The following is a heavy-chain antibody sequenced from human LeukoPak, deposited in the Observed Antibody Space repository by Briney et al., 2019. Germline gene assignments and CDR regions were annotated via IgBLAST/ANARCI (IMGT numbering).Heavy chain of an antibody. CDR2: SSAYNGNT. J-gene: IGHJ4*02. Sequence: ASVKVSCKASGYSFTSYGISWVRQAPGQGLEWMGWSSAYNGNTNYAQKLQGRVTMTTDTSTSTACMELRSLRSDDTAVYHCARDGEVRQGHCSTTSCPVDYWGQGTLITVSS. D-gene: IGHD2-2*01. CDR3: ARDGEVRQGHCSTTSCPVDY. CDR1: GYSFTSYG. V-gene: IGHV1-18*01.